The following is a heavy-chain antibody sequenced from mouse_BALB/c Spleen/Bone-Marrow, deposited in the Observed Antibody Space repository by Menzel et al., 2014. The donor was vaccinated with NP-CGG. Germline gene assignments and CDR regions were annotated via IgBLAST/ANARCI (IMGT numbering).Heavy chain of an antibody. CDR3: TRQGSDGYDSREDWYFDV. V-gene: IGHV5-6*01. D-gene: IGHD1-1*01. CDR1: GFTFSSYV. J-gene: IGHJ1*01. CDR2: ISSGGTYT. Sequence: EVQLVESGGDLVKPGASLKLSCAASGFTFSSYVMSWVRQTPDKGLEWVATISSGGTYTFYPDSVKGRFTISKDNAKNTLYLQMSSMKSEDTAMYYCTRQGSDGYDSREDWYFDVWGAGTTVTVSS.